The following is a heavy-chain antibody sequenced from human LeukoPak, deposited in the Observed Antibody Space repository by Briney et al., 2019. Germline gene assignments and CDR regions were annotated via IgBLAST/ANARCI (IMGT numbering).Heavy chain of an antibody. V-gene: IGHV1-2*02. CDR1: GYTFTEHF. CDR3: ARDLRPANL. D-gene: IGHD1-7*01. Sequence: ASVKVSCKASGYTFTEHFIHWVRQAPGQGLQYMGWIHPASANTVYAQMFHGRVTLTRDTPATTTYMELSGLRSDDTAVYYCARDLRPANLWGQGTPVTVSS. CDR2: IHPASANT. J-gene: IGHJ4*02.